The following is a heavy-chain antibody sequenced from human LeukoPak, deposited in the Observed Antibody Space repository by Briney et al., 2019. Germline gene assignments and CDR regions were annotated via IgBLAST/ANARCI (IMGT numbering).Heavy chain of an antibody. CDR1: GGTFSSYA. V-gene: IGHV1-69*04. CDR3: ARDPTYYYDSSGPLGY. CDR2: VIPILGIA. D-gene: IGHD3-22*01. J-gene: IGHJ4*02. Sequence: ASVKVSCKASGGTFSSYAISWVRPAPGQGLEIMGRVIPILGIANYAQKFQGRVTITADKSTSTDYMELSSLRSEDTAVYYCARDPTYYYDSSGPLGYWGQGTLVTVSS.